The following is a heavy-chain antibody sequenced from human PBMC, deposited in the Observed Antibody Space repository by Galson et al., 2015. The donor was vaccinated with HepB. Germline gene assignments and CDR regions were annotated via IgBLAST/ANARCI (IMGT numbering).Heavy chain of an antibody. CDR2: IYYSGST. CDR3: ARGAYCSSTSCFDI. J-gene: IGHJ3*02. D-gene: IGHD2-2*01. V-gene: IGHV4-31*03. CDR1: GGSISSGGYY. Sequence: TLSLTCTVSGGSISSGGYYWSWIRQHPGKGLEWIGYIYYSGSTYYNPSLKSRVTISVDTSKNQFSLKLSSVTAADTAVYYCARGAYCSSTSCFDIWGQGTMVTVSS.